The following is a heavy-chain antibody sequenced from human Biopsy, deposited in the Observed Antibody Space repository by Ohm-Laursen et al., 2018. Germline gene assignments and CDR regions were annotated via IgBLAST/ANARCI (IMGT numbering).Heavy chain of an antibody. CDR1: GGSVSSNTDY. J-gene: IGHJ5*02. CDR2: IFYTGTI. V-gene: IGHV4-39*01. CDR3: ARHPTGFWFDP. Sequence: SETLSLTCTVSGGSVSSNTDYWAWLRQPPGKGLEWIGSIFYTGTIFYNPSLKSRVSISVDTSKNQFSLNLNSVTASDTALYYCARHPTGFWFDPWGQGTLVIVSS.